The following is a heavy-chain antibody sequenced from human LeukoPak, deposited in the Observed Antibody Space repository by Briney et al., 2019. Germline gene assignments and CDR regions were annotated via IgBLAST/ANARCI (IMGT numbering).Heavy chain of an antibody. CDR1: GFTFSGSA. CDR3: ARVYCSSTSCYPDWFDP. CDR2: IRSKANSYAT. V-gene: IGHV3-73*01. D-gene: IGHD2-2*01. J-gene: IGHJ5*02. Sequence: GGSLRLSCAASGFTFSGSAMHWVRQASGKGLEWVGRIRSKANSYATAYAASVKGRFTISRDDSKNSLYLQMNSLKTEDTAVYYCARVYCSSTSCYPDWFDPWGQGTLVTVSS.